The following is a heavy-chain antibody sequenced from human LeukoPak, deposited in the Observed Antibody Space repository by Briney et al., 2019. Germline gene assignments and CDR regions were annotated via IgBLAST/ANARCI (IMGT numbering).Heavy chain of an antibody. Sequence: GGSLRLSCAASGFTFSSYSMNWVRQAPGKGLEWVSSISSSSSYIYYADSVKGRFTISRDNAKNSLYLKMNTLRAEDTAVYYCARDLLYYYDSSGYYPNWFDPWGQGTLVTVSS. CDR1: GFTFSSYS. J-gene: IGHJ5*02. CDR3: ARDLLYYYDSSGYYPNWFDP. CDR2: ISSSSSYI. V-gene: IGHV3-21*01. D-gene: IGHD3-22*01.